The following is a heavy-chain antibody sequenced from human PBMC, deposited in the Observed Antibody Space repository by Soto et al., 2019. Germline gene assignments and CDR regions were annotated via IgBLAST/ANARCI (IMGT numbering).Heavy chain of an antibody. CDR1: GFSFSTYS. D-gene: IGHD3-22*01. V-gene: IGHV3-23*01. J-gene: IGHJ4*02. CDR2: ITATGDRT. CDR3: ATMNGYFEY. Sequence: GGSLRLSCADYGFSFSTYSMSWVRQTPGKGLEWVSAITATGDRTYYADSVTGRFTISRDNSKKTHYLQMTSLRAEDTAIYYCATMNGYFEYWGQGTPVTVSS.